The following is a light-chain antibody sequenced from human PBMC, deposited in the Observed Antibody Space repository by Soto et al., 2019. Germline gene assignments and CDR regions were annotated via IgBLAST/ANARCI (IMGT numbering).Light chain of an antibody. J-gene: IGLJ1*01. Sequence: QSALTQPASVSASPGQSITISCTGTSSDVGGYNYASWYQHHPGKAPKRMIFDVSNRPSGVSNRFSGSKSGNTASLTISGLQAEDEADYYCSSYTSSDTLVFGTGTKLTVL. CDR1: SSDVGGYNY. CDR3: SSYTSSDTLV. V-gene: IGLV2-14*03. CDR2: DVS.